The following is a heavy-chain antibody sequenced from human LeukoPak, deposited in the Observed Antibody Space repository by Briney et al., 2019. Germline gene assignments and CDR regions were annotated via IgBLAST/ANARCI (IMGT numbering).Heavy chain of an antibody. D-gene: IGHD3-3*01. Sequence: QSGGSLRLSCAASGFTLSSYGIHGVRQAQGKGLEWVAVISYDGSNKYYADSVKGRFTISRDNSKNTLYLQMNSLRAEDTAVYYCNTERSGDDFWRGYWGQGTLVTVSS. CDR2: ISYDGSNK. CDR1: GFTLSSYG. V-gene: IGHV3-30*03. J-gene: IGHJ4*02. CDR3: NTERSGDDFWRGY.